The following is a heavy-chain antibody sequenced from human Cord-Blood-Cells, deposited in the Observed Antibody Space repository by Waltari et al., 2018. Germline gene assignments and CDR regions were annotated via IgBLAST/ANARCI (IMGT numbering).Heavy chain of an antibody. V-gene: IGHV3-73*02. CDR3: TRHLRGYDVPFDY. J-gene: IGHJ4*02. D-gene: IGHD5-12*01. CDR2: IRRKANSYAT. Sequence: EVQLVESGGGLVQPGGSLKLSCAASGFTFSGSAMNWVRQASGKGLEWVGRIRRKANSYATAYAASVKGRFTISRDDSKNTAYLQMNSLKTEDTAVYYCTRHLRGYDVPFDYWGQGTLVTVSS. CDR1: GFTFSGSA.